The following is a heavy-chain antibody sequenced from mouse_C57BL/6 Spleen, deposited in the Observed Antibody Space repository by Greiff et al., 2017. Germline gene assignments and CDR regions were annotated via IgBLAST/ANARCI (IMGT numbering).Heavy chain of an antibody. CDR3: YNGDVDY. CDR1: GYTFTSYW. D-gene: IGHD4-1*01. Sequence: QVQLQQSGAELAKPGASVKLSCKASGYTFTSYWMHWVKQRPGQGLEWIGYINPSSGYTKYNEKFKDKATLTADKSSSTAYMQLSSLTYEDSAVXYGYNGDVDYWGQGTTLTVSS. J-gene: IGHJ2*01. CDR2: INPSSGYT. V-gene: IGHV1-7*01.